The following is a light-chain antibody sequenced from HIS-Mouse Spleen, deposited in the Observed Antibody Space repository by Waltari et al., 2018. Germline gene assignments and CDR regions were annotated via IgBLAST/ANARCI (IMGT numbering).Light chain of an antibody. CDR2: KDG. CDR1: ALPKQY. CDR3: QSADSSGTWV. V-gene: IGLV3-25*03. Sequence: SYELTQPPSVSVSPGQTARITCSGDALPKQYAYWYQQKPGPAPVLARYKDGEMPSGIPERFSGSSSGTTVTLTISGVQAEDEADYYCQSADSSGTWVFGGGTKLTVL. J-gene: IGLJ3*02.